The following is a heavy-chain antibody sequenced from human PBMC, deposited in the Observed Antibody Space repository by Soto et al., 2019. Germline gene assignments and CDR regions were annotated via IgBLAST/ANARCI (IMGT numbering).Heavy chain of an antibody. V-gene: IGHV4-39*01. Sequence: PSETLSLTCTVTGDAISSRSYYWGWIRQPPGKGLEWIGSIYHSGSTYNNPSLRSRVSMSIDTSKNQFSLNLNSVTASDTAVYFCVSQRTSVLTQAYFDYWGPGALVTVSS. J-gene: IGHJ4*02. CDR1: GDAISSRSYY. CDR3: VSQRTSVLTQAYFDY. D-gene: IGHD2-8*01. CDR2: IYHSGST.